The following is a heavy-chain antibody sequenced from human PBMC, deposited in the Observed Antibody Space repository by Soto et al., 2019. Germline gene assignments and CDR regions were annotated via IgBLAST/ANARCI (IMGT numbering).Heavy chain of an antibody. V-gene: IGHV4-34*01. D-gene: IGHD3-10*01. J-gene: IGHJ6*02. CDR1: GGSFSGYY. Sequence: SETLSLTCAVYGGSFSGYYWSWIRQPPGKGLEWIGEINHSGSTNYNPSLKSRDTISVDTSKNKLSLKLSSVTAADTAVYYCARGPVALVRGVVYYYGMDVWGQGTTVTVSS. CDR2: INHSGST. CDR3: ARGPVALVRGVVYYYGMDV.